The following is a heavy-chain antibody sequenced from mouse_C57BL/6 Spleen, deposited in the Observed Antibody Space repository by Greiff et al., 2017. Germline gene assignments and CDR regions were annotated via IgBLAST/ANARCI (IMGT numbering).Heavy chain of an antibody. V-gene: IGHV2-2*01. D-gene: IGHD1-1*01. CDR2: IWSGGSK. CDR1: GFSLTSYG. J-gene: IGHJ1*03. Sequence: VQLQQSGPGLVQPSPSLSITCTVSGFSLTSYGVHWVRQSPGKGLEWLGVIWSGGSKDYNAAFISRLSISKDNSKSQVFFRMNSLQADDTAIYYCARGATVGYFDGWGTGTTVTVSS. CDR3: ARGATVGYFDG.